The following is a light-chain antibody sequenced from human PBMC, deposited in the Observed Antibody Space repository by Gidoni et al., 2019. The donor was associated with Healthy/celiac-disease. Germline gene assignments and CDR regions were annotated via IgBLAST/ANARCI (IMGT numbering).Light chain of an antibody. V-gene: IGKV4-1*01. J-gene: IGKJ2*01. CDR2: WTS. CDR1: QSVLYSSNNKND. CDR3: QQNYSTPYT. Sequence: DIVMTHSPHSLAVSLGERSTINSKSSQSVLYSSNNKNDLTWYRQKPGQPPKLLIYWTSNRESGVPDRFGGGESGTDFTLTIRSLQAEDVAVYYCQQNYSTPYTFGQGTKLEIK.